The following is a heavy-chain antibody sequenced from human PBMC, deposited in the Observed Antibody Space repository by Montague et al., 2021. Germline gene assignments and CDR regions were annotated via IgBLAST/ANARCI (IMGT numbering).Heavy chain of an antibody. J-gene: IGHJ6*03. CDR3: AKWRGGDDSEDYHYYMDV. Sequence: LVKPTQTLSLTCTVSGDSISSYYWTWIRQPPGKGLEWIGYIHYTGRTDYNPSLKNRVTISVDTSKQLFSLRLNSVTAADTAIYYCAKWRGGDDSEDYHYYMDVWGKGATVTVSS. CDR1: GDSISSYY. V-gene: IGHV4-59*01. CDR2: IHYTGRT. D-gene: IGHD5-12*01.